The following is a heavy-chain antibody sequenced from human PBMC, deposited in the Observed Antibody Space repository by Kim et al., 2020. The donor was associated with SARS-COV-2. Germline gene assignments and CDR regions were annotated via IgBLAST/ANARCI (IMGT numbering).Heavy chain of an antibody. Sequence: SETLSLTCTVSGGSISSSSYYWGWIRQPPGKGLEWIGSIYYSGSTYYNPSLKSRVTISVDTSKNQFSLKLSSVTAADTAVYYCARDPGVQQLDDDAFDIWGQGTMVTVSS. CDR1: GGSISSSSYY. CDR2: IYYSGST. D-gene: IGHD6-13*01. CDR3: ARDPGVQQLDDDAFDI. V-gene: IGHV4-39*07. J-gene: IGHJ3*02.